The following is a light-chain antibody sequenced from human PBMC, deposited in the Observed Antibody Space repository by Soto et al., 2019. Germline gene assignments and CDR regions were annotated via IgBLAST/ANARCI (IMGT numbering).Light chain of an antibody. CDR2: KGS. Sequence: DIVLTQSPAFLSLSPGDRATLSCRATESISIYLAWFQQKPGQAPRLLMYKGSKRAPGVPARFSGSGSETDFTLTIDSLELEDSVVYYCRHRNNWPTFGPGTKVDIK. CDR1: ESISIY. J-gene: IGKJ3*01. V-gene: IGKV3-11*01. CDR3: RHRNNWPT.